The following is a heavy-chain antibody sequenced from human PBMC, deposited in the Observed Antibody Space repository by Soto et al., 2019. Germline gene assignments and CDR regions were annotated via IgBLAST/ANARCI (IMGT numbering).Heavy chain of an antibody. Sequence: EVQLVESGGGLVQPGGSLRLSCEASGFTFSSYWMHWVRQSPGKGLEWVSRIKGDESSTSYADSVKGRFTISRDNARDTLYRQMNSLRAEDTAVYYCARGIRNYYGSDYWGQGTLVTVSS. J-gene: IGHJ4*02. CDR1: GFTFSSYW. V-gene: IGHV3-74*01. CDR2: IKGDESST. D-gene: IGHD3-10*01. CDR3: ARGIRNYYGSDY.